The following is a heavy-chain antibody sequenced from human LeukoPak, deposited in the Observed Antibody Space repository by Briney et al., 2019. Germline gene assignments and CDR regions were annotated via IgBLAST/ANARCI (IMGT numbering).Heavy chain of an antibody. Sequence: GGSLRLXCAASGFTFSSYSMNWVRQAPGKGLEWVSSISSSSSYIYYADSVKGRFTISRDNAKNSLYLQMNSLRAEDTAVYYCAREGCSSTSCYDYWGQGTLVTVSS. CDR1: GFTFSSYS. D-gene: IGHD2-2*01. CDR3: AREGCSSTSCYDY. V-gene: IGHV3-21*01. CDR2: ISSSSSYI. J-gene: IGHJ4*02.